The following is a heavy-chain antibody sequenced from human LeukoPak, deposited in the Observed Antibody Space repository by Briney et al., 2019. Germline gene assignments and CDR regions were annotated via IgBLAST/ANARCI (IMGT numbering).Heavy chain of an antibody. Sequence: PSETLSLTCAVYGGSFSGYYWSWLRQPPGKGLEWIGEINHSGSTNYNPSLKSRVTISVDTSKNQFSLKLSSVTAADTAVYYCAREAVHYYYYYMDVWGKGTTVTVSS. CDR2: INHSGST. V-gene: IGHV4-34*01. J-gene: IGHJ6*03. CDR1: GGSFSGYY. CDR3: AREAVHYYYYYMDV.